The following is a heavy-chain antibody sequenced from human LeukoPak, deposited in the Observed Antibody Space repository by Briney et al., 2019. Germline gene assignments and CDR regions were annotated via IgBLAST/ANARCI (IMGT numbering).Heavy chain of an antibody. CDR2: INHSGST. V-gene: IGHV4-34*01. J-gene: IGHJ4*02. D-gene: IGHD4-17*01. CDR1: GLTFSTYA. Sequence: SGGSLRLSCAASGLTFSTYAMSWIRQPPGKGLEWIGEINHSGSTNYNPSLKSRVTISVDTSKNQFSLKLSSVTAADTAVYYCARGGYGDRSGLKPVPLSRRGLFFDYWGQGTLVTVSS. CDR3: ARGGYGDRSGLKPVPLSRRGLFFDY.